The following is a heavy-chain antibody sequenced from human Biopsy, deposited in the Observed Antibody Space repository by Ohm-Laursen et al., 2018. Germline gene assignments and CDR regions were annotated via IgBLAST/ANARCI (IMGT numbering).Heavy chain of an antibody. J-gene: IGHJ4*02. CDR1: GGSIKSYY. Sequence: SDTLSLTCTVSGGSIKSYYWNWIRQSPGKGLEWIGFIYYTGHTNYNPSLKSRATISVDTSKNQFSLKVISVTAADTAVYYCARLTGDPSYWGQGILVTVFS. V-gene: IGHV4-59*07. D-gene: IGHD7-27*01. CDR2: IYYTGHT. CDR3: ARLTGDPSY.